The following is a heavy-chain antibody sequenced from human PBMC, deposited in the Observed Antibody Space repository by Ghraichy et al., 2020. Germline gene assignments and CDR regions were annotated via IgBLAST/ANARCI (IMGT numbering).Heavy chain of an antibody. CDR3: ARGSGGAGYSSSHDY. J-gene: IGHJ4*02. CDR2: INHSGST. Sequence: SETLSLTCAVYGGSFSGYYWSWIRQPPGKGLEWIGEINHSGSTNYNPSLKSRVTISVDTSKNQFSLKLSSVTAADTAVYYCARGSGGAGYSSSHDYWGQGTLVTVSS. V-gene: IGHV4-34*01. CDR1: GGSFSGYY. D-gene: IGHD6-13*01.